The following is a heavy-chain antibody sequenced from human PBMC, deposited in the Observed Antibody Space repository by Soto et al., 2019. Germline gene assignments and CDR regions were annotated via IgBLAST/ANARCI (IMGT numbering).Heavy chain of an antibody. Sequence: LETLSLTCTVSGGSVSSGSYYWSWIRQPPGKGLEWIGYIYYSGSTNYNPSLKSRVTISVDTSKNQFSLKLSSVTAADTAVYYCARDRVGATFDYWGQGTLVTVSS. V-gene: IGHV4-61*01. CDR2: IYYSGST. D-gene: IGHD1-26*01. CDR3: ARDRVGATFDY. CDR1: GGSVSSGSYY. J-gene: IGHJ4*02.